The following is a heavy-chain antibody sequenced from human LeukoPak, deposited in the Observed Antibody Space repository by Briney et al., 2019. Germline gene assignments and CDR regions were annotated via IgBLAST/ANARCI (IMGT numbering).Heavy chain of an antibody. D-gene: IGHD3-22*01. J-gene: IGHJ4*02. Sequence: PGGSLRLSCAASGFTFNTYPMHWVRPAPGKGLEWVALIQDVGAKTNYADSVWGRFTISRDNSRSTVYLQMNSLKPDDTAVYYCATQTITLVVVISPFDYWGQGALVTVSS. V-gene: IGHV3-30*02. CDR1: GFTFNTYP. CDR2: IQDVGAKT. CDR3: ATQTITLVVVISPFDY.